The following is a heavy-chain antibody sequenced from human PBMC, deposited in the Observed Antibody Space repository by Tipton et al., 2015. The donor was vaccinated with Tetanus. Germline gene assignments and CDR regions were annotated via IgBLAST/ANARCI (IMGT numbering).Heavy chain of an antibody. V-gene: IGHV3-11*01. CDR3: ARDNYDSKDFSDY. CDR2: ISASGHPI. D-gene: IGHD3-3*01. J-gene: IGHJ4*02. Sequence: SLRLSCAASGFSLSDYWMSWIRQTPGKGLEWVAYISASGHPIFYTDSVKGRFTISTDNTKNHLYLQMNSLRVEDTGLYFCARDNYDSKDFSDYWGQGTRSPSLQ. CDR1: GFSLSDYW.